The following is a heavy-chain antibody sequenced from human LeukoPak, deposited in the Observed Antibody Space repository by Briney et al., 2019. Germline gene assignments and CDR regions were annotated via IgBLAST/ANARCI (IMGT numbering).Heavy chain of an antibody. J-gene: IGHJ4*02. V-gene: IGHV1-2*02. D-gene: IGHD6-19*01. CDR1: GYTFTGYY. Sequence: GASVKVSCKASGYTFTGYYMHWARQAPGQGLEWMGWINPNSGGTNYAQKFQGRVTMTRDTSISTAYMELSRLRSDDTAVYYCARALYSSGWYAFDYWGQGTLVTVSS. CDR2: INPNSGGT. CDR3: ARALYSSGWYAFDY.